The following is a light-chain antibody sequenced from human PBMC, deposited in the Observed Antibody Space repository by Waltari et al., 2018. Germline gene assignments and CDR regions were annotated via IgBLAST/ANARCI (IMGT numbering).Light chain of an antibody. V-gene: IGKV2-30*02. CDR2: KIS. CDR1: ESIVHSDGHTY. CDR3: GQGTHWPPFT. J-gene: IGKJ3*01. Sequence: TQSPVSLPVTPGQPASISCTSTESIVHSDGHTYLSWYQMKPGQPPRLLIYKISFRDAGVPDRFSGSGAGTDVTLRINTVEADDVGSYYCGQGTHWPPFTFGPGTKLHIK.